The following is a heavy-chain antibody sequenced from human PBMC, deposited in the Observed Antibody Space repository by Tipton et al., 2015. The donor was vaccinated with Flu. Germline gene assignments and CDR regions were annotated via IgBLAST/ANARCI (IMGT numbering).Heavy chain of an antibody. CDR2: INPNSGGT. CDR3: ARDMMIVVEAYYYYMDV. CDR1: GYTFTGYY. D-gene: IGHD3-22*01. V-gene: IGHV1-2*02. J-gene: IGHJ6*03. Sequence: QLVQSGLEVKKPGASVKVSCKASGYTFTGYYMHWVRQAPGQGLEWMGWINPNSGGTNYAQKFQGRVTMTRHTSISTAYMELSRLRSDDTAVYYCARDMMIVVEAYYYYMDVWGKGTTVTVSS.